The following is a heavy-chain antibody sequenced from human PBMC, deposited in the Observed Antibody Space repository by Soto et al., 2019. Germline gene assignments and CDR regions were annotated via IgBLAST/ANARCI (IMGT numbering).Heavy chain of an antibody. J-gene: IGHJ2*01. Sequence: EVQLLESGGGLARPGGSLRLSCVASGFIFSDYAMTWIRQAPGKGLEWVATISASGGNIEYTDSLKGRFTISGDNSKKTVYLQINGLTADDQAVHYCAKVAGGLGYFDLWGRGTLVTVSS. D-gene: IGHD3-16*01. CDR3: AKVAGGLGYFDL. CDR1: GFIFSDYA. V-gene: IGHV3-23*01. CDR2: ISASGGNI.